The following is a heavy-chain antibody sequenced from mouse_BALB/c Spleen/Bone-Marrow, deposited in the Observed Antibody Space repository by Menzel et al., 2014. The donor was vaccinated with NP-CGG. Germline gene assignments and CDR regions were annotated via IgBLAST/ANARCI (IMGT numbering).Heavy chain of an antibody. J-gene: IGHJ2*01. CDR2: ISNGGGIT. Sequence: DVMLVESGGGLVQPGGSLKLSCAASGFTFSSYTMSWVRLTPETRLEGVAYISNGGGITYYSDTVKGRFTISRDNAKNTLCLQMNSLKSEDTAMYYCARHYGSGVFYFDYWGQGTTLTVSS. CDR3: ARHYGSGVFYFDY. D-gene: IGHD1-1*01. V-gene: IGHV5-12-2*01. CDR1: GFTFSSYT.